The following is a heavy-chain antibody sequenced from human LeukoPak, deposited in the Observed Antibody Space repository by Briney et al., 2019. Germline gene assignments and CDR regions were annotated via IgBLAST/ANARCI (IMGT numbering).Heavy chain of an antibody. Sequence: PGGSLRLSCAASGFTLSSHWMHWVRQAPGKGLEWISYVSWGSSTIYYADSVKGRFTISRDNAKNSLYLQMNRLRDDDTAVYYCARESGDHWFDPWGQGTLVTVSS. V-gene: IGHV3-48*02. D-gene: IGHD4-17*01. CDR1: GFTLSSHW. CDR3: ARESGDHWFDP. CDR2: VSWGSSTI. J-gene: IGHJ5*02.